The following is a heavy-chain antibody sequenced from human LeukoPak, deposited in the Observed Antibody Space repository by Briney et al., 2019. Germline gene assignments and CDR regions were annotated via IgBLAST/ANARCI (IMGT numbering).Heavy chain of an antibody. CDR2: FDPEDGET. V-gene: IGHV1-24*01. CDR1: GYTLTELS. CDR3: ATEGASRDYYYYYMDL. J-gene: IGHJ6*03. Sequence: ASVKVSCKVSGYTLTELSMHWVRQAPGKGLEWIGGFDPEDGETIYAQKFQGRVTMTEDTSTDAAYMELSSLRSEDTAVYYCATEGASRDYYYYYMDLRRKETTVTVSS.